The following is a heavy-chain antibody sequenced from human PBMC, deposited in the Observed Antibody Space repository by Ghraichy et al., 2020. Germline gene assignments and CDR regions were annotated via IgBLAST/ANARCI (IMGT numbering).Heavy chain of an antibody. V-gene: IGHV3-21*01. CDR3: ARITGTSSGYGMDV. CDR1: AFTFSSYS. CDR2: ISSSSTYI. D-gene: IGHD1-7*01. J-gene: IGHJ6*02. Sequence: ESLNISCAASAFTFSSYSMNWVRQAPGKGLEWVSAISSSSTYIYYADSVKGRFTISRDNAKNSLYLQMDSLRAEDTAVYYCARITGTSSGYGMDVWGQGTTVTVSS.